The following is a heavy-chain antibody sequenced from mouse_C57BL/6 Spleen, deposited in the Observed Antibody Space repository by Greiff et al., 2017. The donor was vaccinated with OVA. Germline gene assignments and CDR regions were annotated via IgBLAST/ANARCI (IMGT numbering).Heavy chain of an antibody. Sequence: VQLQQSGAELVRPGASVKLSCTASGFNIKDYYMHWVKQRPEQGLEWIGRIDPEDGDTEYAPKFQGKATMTADTSSNTAYLQLSSLTSEDTAVYYCKTWGYNSNYKYWGQGPTLTVSS. J-gene: IGHJ2*01. CDR3: KTWGYNSNYKY. D-gene: IGHD2-5*01. V-gene: IGHV14-1*01. CDR1: GFNIKDYY. CDR2: IDPEDGDT.